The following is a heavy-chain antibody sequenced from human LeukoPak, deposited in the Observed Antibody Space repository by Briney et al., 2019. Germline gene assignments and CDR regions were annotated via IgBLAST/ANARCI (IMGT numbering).Heavy chain of an antibody. V-gene: IGHV3-66*01. Sequence: GGSLRLSCAASGCTVSSNYMSWVRQAPGKGLEWVSVIYSGGSTYYADSVKGRFTISRDNSKNTVYLQMTSLRAEDTAVYYCARVVFVGGWYPAWFDPWGQGTLVTVSS. D-gene: IGHD6-19*01. J-gene: IGHJ5*02. CDR2: IYSGGST. CDR1: GCTVSSNY. CDR3: ARVVFVGGWYPAWFDP.